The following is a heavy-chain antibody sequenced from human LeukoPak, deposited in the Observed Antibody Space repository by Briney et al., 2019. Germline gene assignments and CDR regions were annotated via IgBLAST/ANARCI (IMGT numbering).Heavy chain of an antibody. CDR3: ARADTVRLGELSHFDY. J-gene: IGHJ4*02. Sequence: ASVKVSCKASGYTFTSYSISWVRQAPGQGLEWMGWISTYTGNTNYAQRLQGRVTMTTDTSTSTAYMELRSLRSDDTAVYYCARADTVRLGELSHFDYWGQGRLVTVSS. V-gene: IGHV1-18*01. CDR1: GYTFTSYS. D-gene: IGHD3-16*02. CDR2: ISTYTGNT.